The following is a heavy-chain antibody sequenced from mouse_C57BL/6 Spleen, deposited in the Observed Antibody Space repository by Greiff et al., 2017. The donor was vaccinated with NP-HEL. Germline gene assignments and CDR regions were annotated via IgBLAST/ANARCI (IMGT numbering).Heavy chain of an antibody. CDR2: ISSGGSYT. CDR1: GFTFSSYG. V-gene: IGHV5-6*01. CDR3: ARRNWYFDY. Sequence: VQLKESGGDLVKPGGSLKLSCAASGFTFSSYGMSWVRQTPDKRLEWVATISSGGSYTYYPDSVKGRFTISRDNAKNTLYLQMSSLKSEDTAMYYCARRNWYFDYWGQGTTLTVSS. D-gene: IGHD4-1*01. J-gene: IGHJ2*01.